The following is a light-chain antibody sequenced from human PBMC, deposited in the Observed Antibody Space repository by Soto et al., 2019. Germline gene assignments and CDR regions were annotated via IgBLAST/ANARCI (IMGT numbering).Light chain of an antibody. CDR2: KAS. V-gene: IGKV1-5*03. CDR3: QQYNSYRT. J-gene: IGKJ2*02. Sequence: DIQMTQSPSTLSASVGDRVTITCRVSQSIGSWLAWYQQKPGKAPKLLIYKASSLESGVPSRFSGSGSGTEFTLTISSLQPDDFATYYCQQYNSYRTLGQGTKLEIK. CDR1: QSIGSW.